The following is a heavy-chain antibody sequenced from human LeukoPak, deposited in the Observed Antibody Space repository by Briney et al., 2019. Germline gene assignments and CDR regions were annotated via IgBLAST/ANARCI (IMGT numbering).Heavy chain of an antibody. D-gene: IGHD3-10*01. V-gene: IGHV2-5*01. J-gene: IGHJ5*02. CDR2: IYWNDDK. CDR1: GFSLSTSGAG. CDR3: AHRTTMVRGVIITSWFDP. Sequence: SGPTLVKPTQTLTLTCTFSGFSLSTSGAGVGWIRQPPGKALDWLAPIYWNDDKRYRPSLKCRLTITKDTSKNQVVLTMTNMDPVDTATYYCAHRTTMVRGVIITSWFDPWGQGTLVTVSS.